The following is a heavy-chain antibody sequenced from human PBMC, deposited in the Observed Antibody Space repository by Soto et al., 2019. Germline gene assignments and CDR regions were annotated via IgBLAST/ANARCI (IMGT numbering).Heavy chain of an antibody. CDR2: INAGNGNT. J-gene: IGHJ6*02. CDR1: GYTFTSYA. V-gene: IGHV1-3*01. Sequence: ASVKVSCKASGYTFTSYAVHWVRQAPGQRLEWMGWINAGNGNTKYSQKFQGRVTITRDTSANTSYMELSSLRPEDTAVYYCARDSGGMDVWGQGTTVTVSS. CDR3: ARDSGGMDV.